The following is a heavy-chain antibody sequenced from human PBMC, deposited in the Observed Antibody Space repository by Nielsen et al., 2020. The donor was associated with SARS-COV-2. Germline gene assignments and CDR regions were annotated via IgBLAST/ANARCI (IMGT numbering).Heavy chain of an antibody. J-gene: IGHJ6*02. CDR3: ARDRSGSYYVSSGMDV. D-gene: IGHD1-26*01. V-gene: IGHV4-61*01. Sequence: SETLSLTCTVSGGPVSSGSYYWSWIRQPPGKGLEWIGYIYYSGSTNYNPSLKSRVTISVDTSKNQFSLKLSSVTAADTAVYYCARDRSGSYYVSSGMDVWGQGTTATVSS. CDR1: GGPVSSGSYY. CDR2: IYYSGST.